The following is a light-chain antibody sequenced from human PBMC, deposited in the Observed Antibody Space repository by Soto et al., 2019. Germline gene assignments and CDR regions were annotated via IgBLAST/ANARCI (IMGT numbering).Light chain of an antibody. J-gene: IGKJ1*01. CDR1: QSISRY. CDR3: QQSSSSPWT. V-gene: IGKV1-39*01. CDR2: TAS. Sequence: EIQMTQSPSSLSASVGDRVTITCRASQSISRYLNWYQQKSGKAPQLLIYTASSLQSGVPSRFSGSGSGTDFTLTISSLQPEDFATYYCQQSSSSPWTFGQGTKVEIK.